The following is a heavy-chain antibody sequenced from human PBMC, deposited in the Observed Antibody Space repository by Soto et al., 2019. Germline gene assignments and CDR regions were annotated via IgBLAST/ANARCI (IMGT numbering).Heavy chain of an antibody. V-gene: IGHV3-30-3*01. D-gene: IGHD1-1*01. J-gene: IGHJ4*02. CDR2: TSANDGTK. Sequence: QVQLMESGGGVVQPGGSLRLSFVTSGFTFSSHSMHWFRQAPGKGLEWVAVTSANDGTKFYTDSVKGQFTVSRDNSKNTLYLQMNSLRVEDTAVYYCAREVVTTEWYFDNWGQGILVIVSS. CDR3: AREVVTTEWYFDN. CDR1: GFTFSSHS.